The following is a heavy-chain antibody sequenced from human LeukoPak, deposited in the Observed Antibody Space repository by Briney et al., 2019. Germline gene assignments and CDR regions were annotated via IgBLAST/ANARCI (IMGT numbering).Heavy chain of an antibody. CDR1: GYTLTELS. V-gene: IGHV1-24*01. D-gene: IGHD2-21*02. CDR3: ATVPLGVVVTLRAFDI. Sequence: ASVKVSCKVSGYTLTELSMHWVRQAPGKGLEWMGGFDPEDGGTIYAQKFQGRVTMTEDTSTDTAYMELSSLRSEDTAVYYCATVPLGVVVTLRAFDIWGQGTMVTVSS. J-gene: IGHJ3*02. CDR2: FDPEDGGT.